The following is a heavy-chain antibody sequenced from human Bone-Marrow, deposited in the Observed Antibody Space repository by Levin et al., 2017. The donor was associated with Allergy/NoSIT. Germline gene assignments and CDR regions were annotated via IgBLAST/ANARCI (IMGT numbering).Heavy chain of an antibody. Sequence: SETLSLTCTVSGGSITISSYYWGWIRQPPGKGLEWIGYIGYMYNSESTYYNPSLKSRVTISVDTSKNQFSLKLSSVTAADTAVYFCARHYDSLTGPIYWGQGTLVTVSS. CDR3: ARHYDSLTGPIY. CDR2: MYNSEST. V-gene: IGHV4-39*01. D-gene: IGHD3-9*01. J-gene: IGHJ4*02. CDR1: GGSITISSYY.